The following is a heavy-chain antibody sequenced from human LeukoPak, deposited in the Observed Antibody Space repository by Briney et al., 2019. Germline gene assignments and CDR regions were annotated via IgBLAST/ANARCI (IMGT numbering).Heavy chain of an antibody. Sequence: GSLRLPCAAPGFPFRNAWMNWVRPAPGKGLGGVGRIKSKTDGGTTDYTAPMKGRFTISRDDSKNTLYLQMNSLKTEDTAVYYCTTLLLFDPWGQGTLVTVSS. D-gene: IGHD3-22*01. CDR3: TTLLLFDP. V-gene: IGHV3-15*07. J-gene: IGHJ5*02. CDR1: GFPFRNAW. CDR2: IKSKTDGGTT.